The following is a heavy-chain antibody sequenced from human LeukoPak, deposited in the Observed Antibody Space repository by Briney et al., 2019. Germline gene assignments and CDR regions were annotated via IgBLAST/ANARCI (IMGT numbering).Heavy chain of an antibody. V-gene: IGHV3-15*01. CDR1: GFTFSNAW. Sequence: PGGSLRLSCAASGFTFSNAWMSWVRQAPGKGLEWVGRIKSKTDGGTTDYAAPVKGRFTISRDDSKNTLYLQMNSLKTEDTAVYYCAKESPYGDYWPAGFDYWGQGTLVTVSS. J-gene: IGHJ4*02. D-gene: IGHD4-17*01. CDR3: AKESPYGDYWPAGFDY. CDR2: IKSKTDGGTT.